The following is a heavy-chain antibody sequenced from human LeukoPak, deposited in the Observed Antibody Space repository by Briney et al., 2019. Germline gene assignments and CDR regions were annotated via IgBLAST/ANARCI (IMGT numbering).Heavy chain of an antibody. J-gene: IGHJ4*02. CDR1: GFTFSNYN. CDR3: ARGGWAAAAGTIY. D-gene: IGHD6-13*01. CDR2: ISSSGSTI. V-gene: IGHV3-48*04. Sequence: GGSLRLSCAASGFTFSNYNMNWVRQAPGKGLEWVSYISSSGSTIYYADSVKGRFTISRDNAKNSLYLQMNSLRAEDTAVYYCARGGWAAAAGTIYWGQGTLVTVSS.